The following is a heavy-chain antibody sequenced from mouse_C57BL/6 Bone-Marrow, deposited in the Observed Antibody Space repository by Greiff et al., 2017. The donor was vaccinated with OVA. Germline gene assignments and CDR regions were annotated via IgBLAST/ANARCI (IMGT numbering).Heavy chain of an antibody. CDR2: IDPENGDT. Sequence: VQLKQSGAELVRPGASVKLSCTASGFNIKDDYMHWVKQRPEQGLEWIGWIDPENGDTEYASKFQGKATITADTSTNTAYLQLSSLTSEDTAVYYCTTRKYCDGLGPGFDYWGQGTTLTVSS. V-gene: IGHV14-4*01. CDR3: TTRKYCDGLGPGFDY. J-gene: IGHJ2*01. D-gene: IGHD4-1*01. CDR1: GFNIKDDY.